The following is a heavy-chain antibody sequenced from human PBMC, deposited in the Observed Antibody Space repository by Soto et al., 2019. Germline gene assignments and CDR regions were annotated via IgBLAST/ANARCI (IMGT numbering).Heavy chain of an antibody. CDR1: GFTFSDHY. CDR2: ISGSGGST. CDR3: AKDLRITIFGVVIHGHYYGMDV. J-gene: IGHJ6*02. Sequence: GGSLRLSCAASGFTFSDHYMGWVRQAPGKGLEWVGAISGSGGSTYYADSVKGRFTISRDNSKNTLYLQMNSLRAEDTAVYYCAKDLRITIFGVVIHGHYYGMDVWGQGTTVTVSS. V-gene: IGHV3-23*01. D-gene: IGHD3-3*01.